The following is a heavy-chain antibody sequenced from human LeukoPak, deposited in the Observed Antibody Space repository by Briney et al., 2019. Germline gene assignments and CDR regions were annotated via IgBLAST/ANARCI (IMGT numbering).Heavy chain of an antibody. D-gene: IGHD3-22*01. V-gene: IGHV3-23*01. J-gene: IGHJ4*02. Sequence: PGGSLRLSCAASGFTFSSYWMHWVRQAPGKGLEWVSGMSGTGGSAYYADSVKGRFTISRDNSKNTLYLQMNSLRAEDTAVYYCAKAVVYDGNANYFDYWGQGTLVTVSS. CDR2: MSGTGGSA. CDR3: AKAVVYDGNANYFDY. CDR1: GFTFSSYW.